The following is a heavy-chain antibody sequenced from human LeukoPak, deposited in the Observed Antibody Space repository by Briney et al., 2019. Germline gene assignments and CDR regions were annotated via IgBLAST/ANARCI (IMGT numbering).Heavy chain of an antibody. CDR1: GFTFSSYG. V-gene: IGHV3-33*01. CDR2: IWYDGSNK. D-gene: IGHD2-2*01. CDR3: ARGFGCSSTSCYSRDQNLHY. J-gene: IGHJ4*02. Sequence: PGGSLRLSCAASGFTFSSYGMHWVRQAPGKGLEWVAVIWYDGSNKYHADSVKGRFTISRDNSKNTLYLQMNSLRAEDTAVYYCARGFGCSSTSCYSRDQNLHYWGQGTLVTVSS.